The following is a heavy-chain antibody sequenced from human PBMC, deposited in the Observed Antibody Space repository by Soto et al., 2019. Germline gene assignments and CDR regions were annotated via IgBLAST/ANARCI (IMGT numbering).Heavy chain of an antibody. Sequence: SETLSLTCTVSGGSISSYYWSWIRQPPGKGLEWIGYIYYSGSTNYNPSLKSRVTISVDTSKNQFSLKLSSVTAADTAVYYCARAFMGTFDEWGQGTLVTVSS. CDR3: ARAFMGTFDE. CDR1: GGSISSYY. D-gene: IGHD5-18*01. J-gene: IGHJ4*02. V-gene: IGHV4-59*01. CDR2: IYYSGST.